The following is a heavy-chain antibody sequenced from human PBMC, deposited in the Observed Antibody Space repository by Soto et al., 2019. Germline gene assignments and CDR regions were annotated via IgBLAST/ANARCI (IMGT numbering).Heavy chain of an antibody. Sequence: SETLSLTCSVSGDSISNLDYFWAWIRQPPGQALEYIGYIYKSATTYYNPSFESRVAISVDTSKSQFSLNVTSVTAADTAVYFCARGRYCLTGRCFPNWFDSWGQGALGHRLL. J-gene: IGHJ5*01. CDR1: GDSISNLDYF. V-gene: IGHV4-30-4*01. D-gene: IGHD7-27*01. CDR3: ARGRYCLTGRCFPNWFDS. CDR2: IYKSATT.